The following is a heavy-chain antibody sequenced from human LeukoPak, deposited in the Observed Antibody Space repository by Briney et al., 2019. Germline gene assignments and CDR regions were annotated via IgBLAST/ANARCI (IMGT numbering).Heavy chain of an antibody. CDR1: GYTFTSYG. CDR2: ISAYNGNT. CDR3: ARDPVLRYFDWPTFMDV. D-gene: IGHD3-9*01. V-gene: IGHV1-18*01. J-gene: IGHJ6*03. Sequence: ASVKVSCKASGYTFTSYGISWVRQAPGQGLEWMGWISAYNGNTNYAQKFQGRVTMTRDTSISTAYMELSRLRSDDTAVYYCARDPVLRYFDWPTFMDVWGKGTTVTVSS.